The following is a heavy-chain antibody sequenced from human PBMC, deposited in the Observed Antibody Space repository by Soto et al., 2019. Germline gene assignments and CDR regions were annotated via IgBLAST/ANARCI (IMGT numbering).Heavy chain of an antibody. D-gene: IGHD2-15*01. CDR3: ARDPIAGSGYSDY. J-gene: IGHJ4*02. CDR2: LSAYNGNT. V-gene: IGHV1-18*01. CDR1: GYTFSTYD. Sequence: ASVKVSCKASGYTFSTYDINWVRQAAGQGLEWMGWLSAYNGNTNYAQKLQGRVTMTTDTSTSTAYMELRSLRSVDTAVYYCARDPIAGSGYSDYWGQGTLVTVSS.